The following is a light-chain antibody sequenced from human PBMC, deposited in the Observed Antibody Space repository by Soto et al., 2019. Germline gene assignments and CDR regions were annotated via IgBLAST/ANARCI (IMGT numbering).Light chain of an antibody. Sequence: QSALTQPAXXXXXPGQSITISCTGTSSDVGGYILVSWYQQEPGKAPKLMIYEGSKRPSGVSNRFSGSKSGNTASLTISGLQAEDEAHYYCCSYVGGDTYLIFGGGTKLTVL. CDR1: SSDVGGYIL. CDR3: CSYVGGDTYLI. CDR2: EGS. J-gene: IGLJ2*01. V-gene: IGLV2-23*01.